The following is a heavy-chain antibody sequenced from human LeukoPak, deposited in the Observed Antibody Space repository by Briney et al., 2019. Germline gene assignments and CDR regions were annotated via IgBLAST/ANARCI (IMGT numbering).Heavy chain of an antibody. Sequence: SETLSLTCAVYGGSFSGYYWSWIRQPPGKGLEWIGEINHSGSTNYDPSLKSRVTISVDTSKNQFSLKLSSVTAADTAVYYCARNRRFLEWLRPRNWFDPWGQGTLVTVSS. CDR2: INHSGST. J-gene: IGHJ5*02. V-gene: IGHV4-34*01. CDR1: GGSFSGYY. CDR3: ARNRRFLEWLRPRNWFDP. D-gene: IGHD3-3*01.